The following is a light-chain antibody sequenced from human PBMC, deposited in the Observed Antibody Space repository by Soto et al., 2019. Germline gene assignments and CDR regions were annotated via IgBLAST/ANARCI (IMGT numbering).Light chain of an antibody. CDR1: SSDVGGYNS. V-gene: IGLV2-14*01. CDR2: DVT. Sequence: QSALTQPASVSGSPGQSITISCTGTSSDVGGYNSVSWYRQDPGKAPKLMIYDVTNRPSGVSNRFSGSKSGNTASLTISGLQAEDEADYYCCSYTTSSTRVFGSGTKLTVL. J-gene: IGLJ1*01. CDR3: CSYTTSSTRV.